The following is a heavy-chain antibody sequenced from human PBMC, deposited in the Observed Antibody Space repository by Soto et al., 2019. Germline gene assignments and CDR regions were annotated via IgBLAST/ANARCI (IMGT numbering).Heavy chain of an antibody. CDR3: ARLGNYYQSLDP. D-gene: IGHD4-4*01. CDR2: ISSNGGST. CDR1: GFTFSSYA. Sequence: WGSLRLSCSASGFTFSSYAMHWVRQAPGKGLEYVSAISSNGGSTYYADSVKGRFTISRDNSKNTLYLQMSSLRAEDTAVYYCARLGNYYQSLDPWGPGTLVTGSS. J-gene: IGHJ5*02. V-gene: IGHV3-64D*06.